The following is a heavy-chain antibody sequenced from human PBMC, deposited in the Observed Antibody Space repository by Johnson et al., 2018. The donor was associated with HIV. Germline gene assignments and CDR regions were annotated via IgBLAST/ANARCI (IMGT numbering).Heavy chain of an antibody. CDR1: GFTVSSNY. V-gene: IGHV3-66*02. D-gene: IGHD2-2*01. Sequence: EVQLVESGGALVQPGGSLRLSCAASGFTVSSNYMSWVRQAPGKGLEWVSVIYSGGTTYYADSVKGRFTISRDNSKNTLYLQMNSLRAEDTAVYYCARLYCSSTSCYEGGGDAFDIWGQGTMVTVSS. J-gene: IGHJ3*02. CDR2: IYSGGTT. CDR3: ARLYCSSTSCYEGGGDAFDI.